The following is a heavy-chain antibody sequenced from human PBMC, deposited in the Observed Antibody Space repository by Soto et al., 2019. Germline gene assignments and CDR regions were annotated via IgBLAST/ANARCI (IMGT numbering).Heavy chain of an antibody. CDR2: INPVGGST. D-gene: IGHD5-18*01. Sequence: QVQLVQSGAEVKEPGASVRLSCKASGYTFTDSYIHWVRQAPGQGLEWMGVINPVGGSTTYIQKFQGRVTLTRDMSTTTVHMVLSALRSDATATYYCARDEGAAMGFQYWGQGTPVNVFS. CDR3: ARDEGAAMGFQY. J-gene: IGHJ4*02. CDR1: GYTFTDSY. V-gene: IGHV1-46*01.